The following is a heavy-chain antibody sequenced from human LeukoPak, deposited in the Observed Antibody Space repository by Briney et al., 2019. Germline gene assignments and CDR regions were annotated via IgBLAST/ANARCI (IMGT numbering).Heavy chain of an antibody. D-gene: IGHD3-22*01. Sequence: PSETLSLTCTVSGGSIRSSYYYWGWIRQPPGKGLEWIGSIYDSGSTNYNPSLKSRVTMSVDTSKNQFSLKLSSVTAADTAVYYCARKGSSGYYYDYWGQGTLVTVSS. CDR1: GGSIRSSYYY. V-gene: IGHV4-39*07. CDR3: ARKGSSGYYYDY. J-gene: IGHJ4*02. CDR2: IYDSGST.